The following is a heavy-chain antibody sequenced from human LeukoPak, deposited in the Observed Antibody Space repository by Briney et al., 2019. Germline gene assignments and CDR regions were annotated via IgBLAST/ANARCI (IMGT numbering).Heavy chain of an antibody. CDR3: AKDRLGYCSGGSCYSGGY. CDR1: GFSFSSYA. J-gene: IGHJ4*02. D-gene: IGHD2-15*01. Sequence: PGGSLRLSCAASGFSFSSYAMSWVRQAPGGGLEWVSAISGSGGSTYYADSLKGRFTISRDNSKNTLYLQMNSLRAKDTAVYYCAKDRLGYCSGGSCYSGGYWGQGTLVTVSS. CDR2: ISGSGGST. V-gene: IGHV3-23*01.